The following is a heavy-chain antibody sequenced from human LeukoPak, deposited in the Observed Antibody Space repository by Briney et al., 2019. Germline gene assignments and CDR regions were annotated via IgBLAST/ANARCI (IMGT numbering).Heavy chain of an antibody. Sequence: ASVKVSCKASGYTFTGYYMHWVRQAPGQGLEWMGWINPNSGGTNYAQKFQGRVTMTRDTSISTAYMEPSRLRSDDTAVYYCARGIAAAGPFDPWGQGTLVTVSS. CDR2: INPNSGGT. J-gene: IGHJ5*02. CDR1: GYTFTGYY. CDR3: ARGIAAAGPFDP. D-gene: IGHD6-13*01. V-gene: IGHV1-2*02.